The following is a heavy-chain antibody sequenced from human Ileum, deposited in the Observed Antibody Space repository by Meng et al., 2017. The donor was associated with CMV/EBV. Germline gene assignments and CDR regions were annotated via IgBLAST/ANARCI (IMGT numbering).Heavy chain of an antibody. D-gene: IGHD1-26*01. V-gene: IGHV3-23*01. Sequence: GESLKISCEASGFTFSSYAMSWVRQAPGKGLEWVSAISDSGVSTYYADSVKGRFTISRDNSKSTLYLQMNSLRAEDTAVYYCARGLKWELPIYYWGQGTLVTVSS. CDR2: ISDSGVST. CDR3: ARGLKWELPIYY. J-gene: IGHJ4*02. CDR1: GFTFSSYA.